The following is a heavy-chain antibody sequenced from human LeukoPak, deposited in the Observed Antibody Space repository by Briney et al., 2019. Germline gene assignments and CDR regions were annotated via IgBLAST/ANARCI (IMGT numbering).Heavy chain of an antibody. J-gene: IGHJ6*03. CDR1: GYAFTGYY. V-gene: IGHV1-18*04. CDR2: ISPYNGNT. CDR3: ARDILLWFGEVLWYMDV. D-gene: IGHD3-10*01. Sequence: ASVKVSCKTSGYAFTGYYIHWVRQAPGQGLEWMGRISPYNGNTNYAQKFQGRVTMTTDTSTSTAYMELRSLRSDDTAVYYCARDILLWFGEVLWYMDVWGKGTTVTVSS.